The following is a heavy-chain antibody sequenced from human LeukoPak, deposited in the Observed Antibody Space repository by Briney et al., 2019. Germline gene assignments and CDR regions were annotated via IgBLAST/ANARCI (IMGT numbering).Heavy chain of an antibody. V-gene: IGHV3-21*01. J-gene: IGHJ1*01. CDR3: ASFRGIVAPLEH. CDR2: ISSSSSYI. D-gene: IGHD3-22*01. CDR1: GFTFSSYS. Sequence: GGSLRLSCAASGFTFSSYSMNWVRQATGKGLEWVSSISSSSSYIYYADSVKGRFNISRDNAKNSLYLQMNSLRAEDTAVYYCASFRGIVAPLEHWGQGTLVTVSS.